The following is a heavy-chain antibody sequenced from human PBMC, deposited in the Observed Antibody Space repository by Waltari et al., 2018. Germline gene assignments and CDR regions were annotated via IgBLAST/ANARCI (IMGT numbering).Heavy chain of an antibody. V-gene: IGHV3-21*01. J-gene: IGHJ2*01. D-gene: IGHD2-15*01. Sequence: EVQLVESGGGLVKPGGSLRLSCAASGFTFSSYSMNWVRQAPGKGREWVSSISSSSSYIYYADSVKGRFTISRDNAKNSLYLQMNSLRAEDTAVYYCARDFRGSWYFDLWGRGTLVTVSS. CDR1: GFTFSSYS. CDR2: ISSSSSYI. CDR3: ARDFRGSWYFDL.